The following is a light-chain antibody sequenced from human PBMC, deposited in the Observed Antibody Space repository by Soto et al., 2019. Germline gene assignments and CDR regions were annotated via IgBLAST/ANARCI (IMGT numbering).Light chain of an antibody. J-gene: IGLJ3*02. CDR1: SSDIDTYNY. CDR3: SSYAGGNNWV. CDR2: EVN. V-gene: IGLV2-8*01. Sequence: QSALTQPASVSGSPGQSITISCTGTSSDIDTYNYVSWYQQNPGKAPKLMLYEVNQRPSGVPDRFSGSKSGNTASLTVSGLQAEDEANYYCSSYAGGNNWVFGGGTKLTVL.